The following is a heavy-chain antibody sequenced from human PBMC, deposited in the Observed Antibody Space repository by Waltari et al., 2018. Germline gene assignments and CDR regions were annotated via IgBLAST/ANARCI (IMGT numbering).Heavy chain of an antibody. V-gene: IGHV3-48*04. J-gene: IGHJ4*02. D-gene: IGHD3-22*01. CDR2: ISSSSSTI. Sequence: VQLVQSGAEVKKPGSSVKVSCKASGGTFSSYAISWVRQAPGKGLEWVSYISSSSSTIYYADSVKGRFTISRDNAKNSLYLQMNSLRAEDTAVYYCARDSSGWDYFDYWGQGTLVTVSS. CDR1: GGTFSSYA. CDR3: ARDSSGWDYFDY.